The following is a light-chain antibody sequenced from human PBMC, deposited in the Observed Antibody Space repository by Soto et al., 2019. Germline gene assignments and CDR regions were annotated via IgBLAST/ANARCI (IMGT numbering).Light chain of an antibody. J-gene: IGKJ4*01. CDR3: QQYGSLLT. Sequence: ETVLTQSPGTLSLSPGERATLSCRASQSVSSSYLGWYQQKPGQAPRLLIYGASSRATGIPDRFSGSGSGTDFTLTISRLEPEDFAVYYCQQYGSLLTFGGGTKVEIK. V-gene: IGKV3-20*01. CDR2: GAS. CDR1: QSVSSSY.